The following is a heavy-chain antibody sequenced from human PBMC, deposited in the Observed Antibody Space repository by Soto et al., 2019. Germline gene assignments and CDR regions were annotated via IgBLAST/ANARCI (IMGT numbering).Heavy chain of an antibody. V-gene: IGHV6-1*01. CDR3: ARDRWDSSDWYSSPAFDY. D-gene: IGHD6-13*01. Sequence: PSQTLSLTCALSGDSVSSNSAAWNWIRQSPSSGLEWLGRTYYRSKWYNDYAVSVKSRITINSDTSRNQFSLQLNSVTPEDTAVYYCARDRWDSSDWYSSPAFDYWGQGTLVTVSS. CDR2: TYYRSKWYN. CDR1: GDSVSSNSAA. J-gene: IGHJ4*02.